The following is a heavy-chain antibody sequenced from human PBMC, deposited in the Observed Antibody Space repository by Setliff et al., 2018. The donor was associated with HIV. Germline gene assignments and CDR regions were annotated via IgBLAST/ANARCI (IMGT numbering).Heavy chain of an antibody. CDR3: ARDWRHGYDLNFDY. CDR1: GFTFSTSE. J-gene: IGHJ4*02. V-gene: IGHV3-48*03. Sequence: GGSLRLSCAASGFTFSTSEMNWVRQAPGKGLEWVSYISGSGSTIYYADSVKGRFTISRDNAKNSLYLQMNSLRAEDTAMYYCARDWRHGYDLNFDYWGQGTLVTVSS. D-gene: IGHD5-12*01. CDR2: ISGSGSTI.